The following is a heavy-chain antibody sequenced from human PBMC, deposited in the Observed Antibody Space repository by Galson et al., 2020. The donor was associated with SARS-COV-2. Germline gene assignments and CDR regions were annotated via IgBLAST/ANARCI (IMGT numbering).Heavy chain of an antibody. CDR1: GYTFITHD. CDR2: MNPNSGAT. J-gene: IGHJ4*02. CDR3: ARDAVSTGSDY. V-gene: IGHV1-8*01. D-gene: IGHD2-8*02. Sequence: ASVKVSCKASGYTFITHDINWVRQAPGQGLEWVGWMNPNSGATGHSQKFHGRLTMTRNTSISTAYMELGSLTSEDTAVYYCARDAVSTGSDYWGQGALVTVSS.